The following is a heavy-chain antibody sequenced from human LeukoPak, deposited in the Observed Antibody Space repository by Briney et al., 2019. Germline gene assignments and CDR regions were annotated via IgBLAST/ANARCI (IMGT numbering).Heavy chain of an antibody. CDR1: GFTVSSNY. CDR2: IYSGGST. CDR3: ARDRRGSSGRGPHSFDY. Sequence: PGGSLRLSXAASGFTVSSNYMSWVRQAPGKGLEWVSVIYSGGSTYYADSVKGRFTISRDNSKNTLYLQMNSLRAEDTAVYYCARDRRGSSGRGPHSFDYWGQGTLVTVSS. V-gene: IGHV3-53*01. J-gene: IGHJ4*02. D-gene: IGHD6-6*01.